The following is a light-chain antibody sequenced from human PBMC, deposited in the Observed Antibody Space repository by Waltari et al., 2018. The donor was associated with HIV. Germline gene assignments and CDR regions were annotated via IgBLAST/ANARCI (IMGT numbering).Light chain of an antibody. CDR2: GAS. CDR1: QSISNN. V-gene: IGKV3-15*01. CDR3: QQYNDWPLFT. J-gene: IGKJ3*01. Sequence: EIVMTQSPATLSVSPGDRATLSCRASQSISNNLAWYQQKPGQPPRLLIYGASTRATGVPARFSGSGSGTDFTLTINRLQSEDFAVYCCQQYNDWPLFTFGPGTKVEIK.